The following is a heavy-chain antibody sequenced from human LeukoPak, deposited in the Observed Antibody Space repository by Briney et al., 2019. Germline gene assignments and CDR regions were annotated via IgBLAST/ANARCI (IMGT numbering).Heavy chain of an antibody. CDR1: GFTFSSYE. CDR3: VGGGLRYFDY. J-gene: IGHJ4*02. D-gene: IGHD3-16*01. V-gene: IGHV3-48*03. Sequence: GGSLRLSCAASGFTFSSYEMNWVRQAPGKGLEWVSYISSSGSTIYYADSVKGRFTISRDNAKNSLYLQMNSLRVEDTAVYYCVGGGLRYFDYWGQGTLVTVSS. CDR2: ISSSGSTI.